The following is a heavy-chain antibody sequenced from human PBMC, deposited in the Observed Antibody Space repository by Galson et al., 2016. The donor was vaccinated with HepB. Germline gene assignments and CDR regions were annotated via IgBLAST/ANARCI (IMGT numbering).Heavy chain of an antibody. J-gene: IGHJ6*02. D-gene: IGHD3-22*01. V-gene: IGHV1-18*01. Sequence: SVKVSCKASGYTFNNYVISWVRRAPGQGLEWVGWISAYNGKTNFTEKYLGRVTLTTDTSTRTAHMEPRSLRSGDTAVYYCARVPRPLYESTGFYFYGMDVWGQGTTVTVSS. CDR3: ARVPRPLYESTGFYFYGMDV. CDR2: ISAYNGKT. CDR1: GYTFNNYV.